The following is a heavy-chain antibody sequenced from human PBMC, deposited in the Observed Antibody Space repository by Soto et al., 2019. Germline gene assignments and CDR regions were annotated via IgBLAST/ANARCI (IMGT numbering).Heavy chain of an antibody. V-gene: IGHV3-33*01. D-gene: IGHD2-2*01. J-gene: IGHJ3*02. Sequence: PGGSLRLSCAASGFTVSSYGMHWVRQAPGKGLEWVAVIWYDGSNKYYADSVKGRFTISRDNSKNTLYLQMNSLRAEDTAVYYSARDESIVVVPAALSDAFDIWGQGTMVTVSS. CDR1: GFTVSSYG. CDR2: IWYDGSNK. CDR3: ARDESIVVVPAALSDAFDI.